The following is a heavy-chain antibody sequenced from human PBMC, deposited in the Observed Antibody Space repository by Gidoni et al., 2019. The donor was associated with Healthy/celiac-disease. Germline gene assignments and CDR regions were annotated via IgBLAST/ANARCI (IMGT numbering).Heavy chain of an antibody. CDR3: ARTYYDFWSGYYRQSWFDP. Sequence: QVQLQESGPGLVKPSQTLSLPCTFSGGSISSGGSYWSWVRQHPGKGLEWIGYIYYSGSTYYNPSLKSRVTISVDTSKNQFSLKLSSVTAADTAVYYCARTYYDFWSGYYRQSWFDPWGQGTLVTVSS. CDR2: IYYSGST. CDR1: GGSISSGGSY. D-gene: IGHD3-3*01. V-gene: IGHV4-31*03. J-gene: IGHJ5*02.